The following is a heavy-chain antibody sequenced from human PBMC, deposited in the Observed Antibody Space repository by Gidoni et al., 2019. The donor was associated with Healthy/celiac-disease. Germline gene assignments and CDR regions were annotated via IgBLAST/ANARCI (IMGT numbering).Heavy chain of an antibody. CDR2: ISSSSSTI. D-gene: IGHD2-2*01. CDR3: APGQDDIVVVRDGTTVFDY. V-gene: IGHV3-48*01. CDR1: GFTFSSYS. Sequence: EVQLVESGGGLVQPGGSLRLSCAASGFTFSSYSMNWVRQAPGKGLEWVSYISSSSSTIYYADSVKGRFTISRDNAKNSLYLQMNSLRAEDTAVYYCAPGQDDIVVVRDGTTVFDYWGQGTLVTVSS. J-gene: IGHJ4*02.